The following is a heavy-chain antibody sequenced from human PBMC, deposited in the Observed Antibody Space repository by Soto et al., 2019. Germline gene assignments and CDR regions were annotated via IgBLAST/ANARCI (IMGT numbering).Heavy chain of an antibody. Sequence: EVPLVESGGGLIQHGGSLRLSCVASGLTVSHNYMAWVRQAPEMGLEWVSILYTEGTTYYADSVKGRFTISRDSSKNTLFSQMDSLRAEDTAVYYCVRPRPSGENYGMDVWGQGTTVTVS. V-gene: IGHV3-53*01. CDR1: GLTVSHNY. D-gene: IGHD3-16*01. J-gene: IGHJ6*02. CDR2: LYTEGTT. CDR3: VRPRPSGENYGMDV.